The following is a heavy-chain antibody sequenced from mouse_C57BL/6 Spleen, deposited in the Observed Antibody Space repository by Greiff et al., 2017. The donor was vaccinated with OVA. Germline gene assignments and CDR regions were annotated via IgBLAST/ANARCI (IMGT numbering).Heavy chain of an antibody. V-gene: IGHV5-17*01. CDR3: ARRDGSSYWYFDV. CDR2: ISSGSSTI. CDR1: GFTFSDYG. Sequence: EVKLVESGGGLVKPGGSLKLSCAASGFTFSDYGMHWVRQAPEKGLEWVAYISSGSSTIYYADTVKGRFTISRENAKNTLFLQMTSLRSEDTAMYYCARRDGSSYWYFDVWGTGTTVTVSS. J-gene: IGHJ1*03. D-gene: IGHD1-1*01.